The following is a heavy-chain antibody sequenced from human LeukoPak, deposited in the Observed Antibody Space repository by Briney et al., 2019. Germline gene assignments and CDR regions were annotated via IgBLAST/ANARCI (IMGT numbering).Heavy chain of an antibody. CDR2: ISSSSGYI. CDR1: GFTFSSYS. D-gene: IGHD3-10*01. Sequence: GGSLRLSCAASGFTFSSYSMNWVRQAPGKGLEWVSSISSSSGYIYYADSVKGRFTISRDNAKNSLYLQMNSLRAEDTAVYYCARELVRGVMDYWGQGTLVTVSS. J-gene: IGHJ4*02. CDR3: ARELVRGVMDY. V-gene: IGHV3-21*01.